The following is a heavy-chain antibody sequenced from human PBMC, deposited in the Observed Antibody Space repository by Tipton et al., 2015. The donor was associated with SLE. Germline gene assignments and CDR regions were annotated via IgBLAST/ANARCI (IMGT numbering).Heavy chain of an antibody. CDR3: ARGGGSDAFDI. V-gene: IGHV3-66*02. CDR2: TYRGGST. CDR1: GFTVSSNY. J-gene: IGHJ3*02. Sequence: SLRLSCAASGFTVSSNYMTWVRQAPGKGLEWVSLTYRGGSTYYADSVKGRFTVSVDNSKNTLYLQMSSLRTEDTAVYYCARGGGSDAFDIWGQGTMVTVSS. D-gene: IGHD3-16*01.